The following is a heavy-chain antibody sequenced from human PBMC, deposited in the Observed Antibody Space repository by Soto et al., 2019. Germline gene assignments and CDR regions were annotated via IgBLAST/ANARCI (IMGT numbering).Heavy chain of an antibody. V-gene: IGHV3-9*01. D-gene: IGHD3-22*01. CDR2: ISWNSGSI. CDR1: GFTFDDYA. CDR3: AKDIYYDSSGSIDY. J-gene: IGHJ4*02. Sequence: PGGSLRLSCAASGFTFDDYAMHWVRQAPGKGLEWVSGISWNSGSIDYADSVKGRFTISRDTAKSSLYLQMNSLRAEDTALYYCAKDIYYDSSGSIDYWGQGTLVTVS.